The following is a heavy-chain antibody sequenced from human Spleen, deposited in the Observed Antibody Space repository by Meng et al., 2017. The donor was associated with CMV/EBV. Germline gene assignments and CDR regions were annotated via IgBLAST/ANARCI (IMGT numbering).Heavy chain of an antibody. D-gene: IGHD5-12*01. CDR3: ARDVPRHFGYVYFGMDV. CDR2: IYYSGST. V-gene: IGHV4-61*01. CDR1: GGSVSSGSYY. J-gene: IGHJ6*02. Sequence: SETLSLTCTVSGGSVSSGSYYWSWIRQPPGKGLEWIGYIYYSGSTNYNPSLKSRVTISVDTSKNQFSLKLSSVTAADTAVYFCARDVPRHFGYVYFGMDVWGQGTTVTVSS.